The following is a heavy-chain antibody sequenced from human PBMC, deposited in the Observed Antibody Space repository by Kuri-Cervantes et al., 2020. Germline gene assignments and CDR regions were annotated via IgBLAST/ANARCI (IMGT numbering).Heavy chain of an antibody. CDR2: ISYDGSNK. CDR3: ARLLSSIVVVPAVPFDY. Sequence: GESLKISCAASGFTFSSYAMHWVRQAPGKGLEWVAVISYDGSNKYYADSVKGRFTISRDSSKNTLYLQMNSLRAEDTAVYYCARLLSSIVVVPAVPFDYWGQGTLVTVSS. V-gene: IGHV3-30-3*01. CDR1: GFTFSSYA. J-gene: IGHJ4*02. D-gene: IGHD2-2*01.